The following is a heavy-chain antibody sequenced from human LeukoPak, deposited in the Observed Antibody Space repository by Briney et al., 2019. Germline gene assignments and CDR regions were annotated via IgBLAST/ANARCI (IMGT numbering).Heavy chain of an antibody. CDR2: INPNSGGT. CDR1: GYTFTGYY. J-gene: IGHJ1*01. D-gene: IGHD6-6*01. V-gene: IGHV1-2*02. Sequence: ASVKVSCKASGYTFTGYYMHWVRQAPGQGLEWMGWINPNSGGTNYAQKFQGRVTMTRDTSISTAYMELSRLRSDDTAVYYCARGKRYSSSSQQYFQHWGQGTLVTVSS. CDR3: ARGKRYSSSSQQYFQH.